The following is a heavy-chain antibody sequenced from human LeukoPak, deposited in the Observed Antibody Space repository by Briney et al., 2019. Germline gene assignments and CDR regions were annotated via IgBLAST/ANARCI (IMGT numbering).Heavy chain of an antibody. CDR1: GYTFTSYG. Sequence: ASVKVSCKASGYTFTSYGISWVRQAPGQGLEWMGWISAYNGNTNYAQKLQGRVTMTTDTSTSTAYMELRSLRSDDTAVYYCARARPLAAAAYYYYYMDVWGKGTTVTVSS. J-gene: IGHJ6*03. V-gene: IGHV1-18*01. CDR3: ARARPLAAAAYYYYYMDV. D-gene: IGHD6-13*01. CDR2: ISAYNGNT.